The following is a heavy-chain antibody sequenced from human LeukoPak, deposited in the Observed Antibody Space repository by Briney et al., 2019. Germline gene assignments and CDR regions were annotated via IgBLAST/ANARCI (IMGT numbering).Heavy chain of an antibody. CDR1: GFTFSNYE. CDR2: ISSSGSTI. D-gene: IGHD3-10*01. Sequence: PGGSLRLSCAASGFTFSNYEMNWVRQAPGKGLEWVSYISSSGSTIYYADSVKGRFTISRDNAKNSLYLQMNSLRAEDTAVYYCARDRGFGELSLFDYWGQGTLVTVSS. CDR3: ARDRGFGELSLFDY. J-gene: IGHJ4*02. V-gene: IGHV3-48*03.